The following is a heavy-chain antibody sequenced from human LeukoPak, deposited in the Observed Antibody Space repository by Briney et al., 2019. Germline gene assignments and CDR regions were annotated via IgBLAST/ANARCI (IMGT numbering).Heavy chain of an antibody. Sequence: GGSLRLSCAASGFTFSTFAMVWVRQPPGKGLEWVSGIFPSGGEIHYADSVRGRFTISRDNSKSTLSLQMNSLRAEDTAIYYCATYRQVLLPFESWGQGTLVTVSS. CDR2: IFPSGGEI. CDR3: ATYRQVLLPFES. J-gene: IGHJ4*02. D-gene: IGHD2-8*02. V-gene: IGHV3-23*01. CDR1: GFTFSTFA.